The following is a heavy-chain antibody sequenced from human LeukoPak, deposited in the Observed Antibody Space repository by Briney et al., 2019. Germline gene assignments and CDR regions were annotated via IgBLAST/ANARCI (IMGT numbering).Heavy chain of an antibody. J-gene: IGHJ6*03. Sequence: PGGSLRLSCAASGFTFSNYWMHWVRQAPGKGLVWVSRIHTDGSYAAYADSVKGRFTISRDNAKNTVFLQMNSLTAEDTAVYYCARPKFSDYYYYMDVWGRGTTVTVSS. V-gene: IGHV3-74*01. CDR1: GFTFSNYW. CDR3: ARPKFSDYYYYMDV. CDR2: IHTDGSYA. D-gene: IGHD6-25*01.